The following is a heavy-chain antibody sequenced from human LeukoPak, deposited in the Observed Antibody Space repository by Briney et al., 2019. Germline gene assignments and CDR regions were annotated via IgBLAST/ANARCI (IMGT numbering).Heavy chain of an antibody. CDR3: AKTSGYNWQYFFDY. CDR2: IDGGGGPT. J-gene: IGHJ4*02. Sequence: GGSLRLSCAASGFTFGNYAMSWVRQAPGKGLEWVSVIDGGGGPTYYADSVKGRFTISRDNSKNTLYLQMNSLRAEDVAVYFCAKTSGYNWQYFFDYWGQGTLVTVSS. CDR1: GFTFGNYA. V-gene: IGHV3-23*01. D-gene: IGHD6-25*01.